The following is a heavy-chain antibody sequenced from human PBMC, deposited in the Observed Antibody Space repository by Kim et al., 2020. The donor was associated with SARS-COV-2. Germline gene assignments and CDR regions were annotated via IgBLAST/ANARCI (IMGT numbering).Heavy chain of an antibody. J-gene: IGHJ3*02. V-gene: IGHV3-30*07. CDR3: VRDPGIALSGSWSPNM. Sequence: DSGKGRFTISRDNSKNTLYLHMTSLRADDTAVYYCVRDPGIALSGSWSPNMWGQGTMVTVSS. D-gene: IGHD6-13*01.